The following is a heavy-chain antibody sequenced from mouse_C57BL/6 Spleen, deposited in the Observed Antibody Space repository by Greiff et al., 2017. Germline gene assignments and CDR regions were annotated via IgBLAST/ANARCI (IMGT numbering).Heavy chain of an antibody. D-gene: IGHD2-3*01. Sequence: LEESGAELARPGASVKMSCKASGYTFTSYTMHWVKQRPGQGLEWIGYINPSSGYTKYNQKFKDKATLTADKSSSTAYMQLSSLTSEDSAVYYCARDGGGYFPFAYWGQGTLVTVSA. CDR2: INPSSGYT. CDR1: GYTFTSYT. CDR3: ARDGGGYFPFAY. J-gene: IGHJ3*01. V-gene: IGHV1-4*01.